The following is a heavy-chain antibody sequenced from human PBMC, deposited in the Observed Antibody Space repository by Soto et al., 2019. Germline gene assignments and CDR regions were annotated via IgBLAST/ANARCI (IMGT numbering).Heavy chain of an antibody. Sequence: QVQLVESGGGVVQPGRSLRLSCAASGFTFSPYDMHWVRQAPGKGLEWVALILYDGTNKYYGDSVKGRFTISRDNSKNTLDLQMDSLRAYDTAVYYCAKGGGGSGWYYFDYWGQGTLVTVSS. CDR2: ILYDGTNK. CDR3: AKGGGGSGWYYFDY. D-gene: IGHD6-19*01. V-gene: IGHV3-30*18. CDR1: GFTFSPYD. J-gene: IGHJ4*02.